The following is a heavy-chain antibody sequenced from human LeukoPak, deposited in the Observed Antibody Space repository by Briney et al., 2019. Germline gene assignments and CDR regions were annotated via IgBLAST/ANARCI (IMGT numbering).Heavy chain of an antibody. Sequence: ASVKVSCKASGYTFTSYYMHWVRQAPGQGLEWMGWISAYNGNTNYAQKLQGRVTMTTDTSTSTAYMELRSLRSDDTAVYYCARSGNYYDSSGYYYSQYYFDYWGQGTLVTVSS. V-gene: IGHV1-18*04. CDR1: GYTFTSYY. J-gene: IGHJ4*02. D-gene: IGHD3-22*01. CDR2: ISAYNGNT. CDR3: ARSGNYYDSSGYYYSQYYFDY.